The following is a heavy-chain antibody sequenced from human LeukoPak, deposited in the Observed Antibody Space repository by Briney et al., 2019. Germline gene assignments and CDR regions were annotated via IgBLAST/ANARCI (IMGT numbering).Heavy chain of an antibody. D-gene: IGHD3-10*01. Sequence: GGSLRLSCAASGFTFSSYSMNWVRQAPGKGLKWVSYISSSSSTIYYADSVKGRFTISRDNAKNSLYLQMNSLRAEDTAVYYCAREAYYYGSGDAFDIWGQGTMVTVSS. CDR3: AREAYYYGSGDAFDI. CDR2: ISSSSSTI. J-gene: IGHJ3*02. V-gene: IGHV3-48*04. CDR1: GFTFSSYS.